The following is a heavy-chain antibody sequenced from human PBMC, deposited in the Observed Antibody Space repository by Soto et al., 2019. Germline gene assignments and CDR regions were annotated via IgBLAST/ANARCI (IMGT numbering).Heavy chain of an antibody. CDR3: AGSDYLWGSYRQPFVGSPSKWGMHV. CDR1: GYSFTSYW. CDR2: IYPGDSDT. V-gene: IGHV5-51*01. D-gene: IGHD3-16*01. Sequence: PGESLKISCKGSGYSFTSYWIGWVRQMTGKGLEWMGIIYPGDSDTRYSPSFQGQVTISADKSISTAYLQWSSLKASDTAMYYWAGSDYLWGSYRQPFVGSPSKWGMHVWGQAIPVTAS. J-gene: IGHJ6*02.